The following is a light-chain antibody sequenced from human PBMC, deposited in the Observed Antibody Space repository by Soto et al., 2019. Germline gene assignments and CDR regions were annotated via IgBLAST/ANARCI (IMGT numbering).Light chain of an antibody. Sequence: DIQLTQSPSPLSASGGERVAITCLASQSISTYLNWYQQKPGKAPKLLIYAASSLQSGVPSRFSGSGSGTEFTLTISSLQPDDFATYYCQQYNSLWTFGQGTKVDIK. CDR2: AAS. V-gene: IGKV1-39*01. J-gene: IGKJ1*01. CDR1: QSISTY. CDR3: QQYNSLWT.